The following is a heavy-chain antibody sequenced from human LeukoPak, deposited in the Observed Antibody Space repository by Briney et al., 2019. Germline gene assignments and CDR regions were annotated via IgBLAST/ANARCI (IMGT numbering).Heavy chain of an antibody. J-gene: IGHJ4*02. D-gene: IGHD3-10*01. V-gene: IGHV4-31*03. CDR2: IYYSGST. Sequence: SETLSLTCSVSGGSITGDGHYWTWIRQHPGRGLEWIGYIYYSGSTYYNPSLQSRGTISVDTSKNQFSLKLSSVTAADTAVYYCARAKSGVVRGVFDYWGQGTLVTVSS. CDR1: GGSITGDGHY. CDR3: ARAKSGVVRGVFDY.